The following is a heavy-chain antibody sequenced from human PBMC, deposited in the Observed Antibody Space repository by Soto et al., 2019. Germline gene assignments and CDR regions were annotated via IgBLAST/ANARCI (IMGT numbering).Heavy chain of an antibody. Sequence: ASVKVSCKASGCTFGNSSISWVRQAPGQGLEWMGGIIPIFPTPDYAQKFQGRVTITADESTSTAYMELTSLRSEDTAVYYCARVVVVIPPGYYYAMYVWGQGTTVTVS. V-gene: IGHV1-69*13. D-gene: IGHD3-22*01. J-gene: IGHJ6*02. CDR1: GCTFGNSS. CDR3: ARVVVVIPPGYYYAMYV. CDR2: IIPIFPTP.